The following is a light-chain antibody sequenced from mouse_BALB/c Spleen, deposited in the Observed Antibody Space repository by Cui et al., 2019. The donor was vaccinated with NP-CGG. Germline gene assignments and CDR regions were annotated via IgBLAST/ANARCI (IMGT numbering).Light chain of an antibody. J-gene: IGLJ1*01. V-gene: IGLV1*01. CDR2: GTN. Sequence: QAVVSQESALITSPGETVTLTCRSSTGTVTTNNYANWVQEKPDHLFTGLIGGTNNRAPGVPARFSGSLIGDKAALTITGAQTEDEAIYFCALWYSNHWVFGGGTELTVL. CDR1: TGTVTTNNY. CDR3: ALWYSNHWV.